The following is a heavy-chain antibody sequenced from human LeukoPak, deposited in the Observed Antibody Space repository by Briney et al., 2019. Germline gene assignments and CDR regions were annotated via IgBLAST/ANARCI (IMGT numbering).Heavy chain of an antibody. J-gene: IGHJ6*02. CDR1: GASFTDYF. CDR2: INDYTGDT. Sequence: SETLSLTCTVVGASFTDYFWTWIRHSPGKGREWMGEINDYTGDTKYNPSLNSRVSISLEKSKNQLSLELRSVTAADTAVNYCARGRIAKIVVVHSFTYGMDVWGQGTTVTVSS. CDR3: ARGRIAKIVVVHSFTYGMDV. D-gene: IGHD3-22*01. V-gene: IGHV4-34*01.